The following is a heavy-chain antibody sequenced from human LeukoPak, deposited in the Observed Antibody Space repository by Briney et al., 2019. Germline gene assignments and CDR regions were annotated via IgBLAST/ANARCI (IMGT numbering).Heavy chain of an antibody. Sequence: PGGSLRLSCAASGFTFSSYSMNWVRQAPGKGLEWVSSISSSSSYIYYADSVKGRFTISRDNAKNSPYLQMNSLRAEDTAVYYCARTPYSMSRVVDYWGQGTLVTVSS. V-gene: IGHV3-21*01. CDR2: ISSSSSYI. D-gene: IGHD6-13*01. J-gene: IGHJ4*02. CDR3: ARTPYSMSRVVDY. CDR1: GFTFSSYS.